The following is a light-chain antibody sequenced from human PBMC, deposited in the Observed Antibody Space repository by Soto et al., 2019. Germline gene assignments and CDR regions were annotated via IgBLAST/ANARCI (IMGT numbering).Light chain of an antibody. Sequence: QSVLTQPPSVSGSPGQSVAISCTGTSSDVGSYNRVSWYQQPPGAAPKLMIYEVSNRPSGVPDRFSGSKSGNTASLTISGLLAEDEADYYCNSYTGSSTYVFGTGTKLTVL. CDR1: SSDVGSYNR. V-gene: IGLV2-18*02. CDR2: EVS. J-gene: IGLJ1*01. CDR3: NSYTGSSTYV.